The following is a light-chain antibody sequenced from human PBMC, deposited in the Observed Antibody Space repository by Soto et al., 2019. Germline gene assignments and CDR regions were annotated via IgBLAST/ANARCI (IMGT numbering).Light chain of an antibody. CDR1: QSISSW. CDR2: KAS. J-gene: IGKJ3*01. Sequence: DIQMTQSPSTLSASVGDRVTITCRASQSISSWLAWYQQKPGKAPKLLIYKASSLESGVPSRFSGSGSGTEFTLTISSLQPDDFATYFCQQYSGYTFTFGPGTKVDIK. V-gene: IGKV1-5*03. CDR3: QQYSGYTFT.